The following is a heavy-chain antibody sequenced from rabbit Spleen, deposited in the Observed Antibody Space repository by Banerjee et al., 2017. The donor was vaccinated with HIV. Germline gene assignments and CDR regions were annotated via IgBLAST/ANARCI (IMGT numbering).Heavy chain of an antibody. V-gene: IGHV1S40*01. CDR1: GVSFSGDSFSGDSY. CDR2: IDTGSSGFT. J-gene: IGHJ6*01. D-gene: IGHD8-1*01. Sequence: QSLEESGGDLVKPGASLTLTCIASGVSFSGDSFSGDSYMCWVRQAPGKGLEWIVCIDTGSSGFTYFASWAKGRFTVSKTSSTTVTLQMTSLTAADTATYFCARDTGSSFSSYGMDLWGQGPWSPS. CDR3: ARDTGSSFSSYGMDL.